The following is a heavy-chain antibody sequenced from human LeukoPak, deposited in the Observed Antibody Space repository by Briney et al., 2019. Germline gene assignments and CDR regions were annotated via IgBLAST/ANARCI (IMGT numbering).Heavy chain of an antibody. V-gene: IGHV3-33*01. CDR1: GFTFSSYA. Sequence: GGSLRLSCAASGFTFSSYAMHWVRQAPGKGLQWVAVIWYDGSSKYYADSVKGRFTISRDNSKNTLYLQMNSLRAEDTAVYYCARDWTLNYWGQGTLVTVSS. J-gene: IGHJ4*02. CDR3: ARDWTLNY. CDR2: IWYDGSSK. D-gene: IGHD3/OR15-3a*01.